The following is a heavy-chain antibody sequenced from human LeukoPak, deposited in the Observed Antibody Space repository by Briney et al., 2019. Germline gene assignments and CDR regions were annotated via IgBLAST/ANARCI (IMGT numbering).Heavy chain of an antibody. D-gene: IGHD2/OR15-2a*01. CDR2: ISYTGTT. CDR3: ARGRQYLNPFDS. V-gene: IGHV4-59*01. J-gene: IGHJ4*02. CDR1: GDSISSYH. Sequence: SETLSLTCTVSGDSISSYHWNWIRQPPGKGLEYIGHISYTGTTNYNPFLKSRVTISLDTSKNQFSLKLNSVTAADTAVYYCARGRQYLNPFDSWGQGTPVTVSS.